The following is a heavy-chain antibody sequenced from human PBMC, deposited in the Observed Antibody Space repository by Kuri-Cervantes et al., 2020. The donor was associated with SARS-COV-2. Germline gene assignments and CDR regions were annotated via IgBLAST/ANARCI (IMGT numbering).Heavy chain of an antibody. CDR2: IYPGDSDT. V-gene: IGHV5-51*01. CDR1: GYSFTSYW. Sequence: GESLKISCKGSGYSFTSYWIGWVRQMPGKGLEWVAIIYPGDSDTRYSQSFQGQVTISADKSISTAYLQWSSLKASDTAMYYCARQAPLWFGDPEPDYWGQGTLVTVSS. CDR3: ARQAPLWFGDPEPDY. J-gene: IGHJ4*02. D-gene: IGHD3-10*01.